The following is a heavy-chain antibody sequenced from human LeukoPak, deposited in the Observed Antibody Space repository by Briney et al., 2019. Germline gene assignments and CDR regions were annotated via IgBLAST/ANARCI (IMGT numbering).Heavy chain of an antibody. CDR3: ARGKSRFLEWLLLGPYDY. D-gene: IGHD3-3*01. CDR2: IKQDGSEK. J-gene: IGHJ4*02. V-gene: IGHV3-7*01. Sequence: PGGSLRLSCAASGFTFSSYWMSWVRQAPGKGLEWVANIKQDGSEKYYVDSVKGRFTIFRDNAKNSLYLQMNSLRAEDTAVYYCARGKSRFLEWLLLGPYDYWGQGTLVTVSS. CDR1: GFTFSSYW.